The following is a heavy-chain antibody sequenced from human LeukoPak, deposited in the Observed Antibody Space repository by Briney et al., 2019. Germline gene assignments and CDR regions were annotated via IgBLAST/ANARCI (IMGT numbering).Heavy chain of an antibody. CDR1: GGSISGYY. D-gene: IGHD6-19*01. CDR2: ISTSGST. V-gene: IGHV4-4*07. CDR3: ARDRGVTVPGRRLDY. Sequence: SETLSLICTVSGGSISGYYWSWLRQPAGEGLEWIGRISTSGSTNYNPSLKSRVTISVDNSNNQFSLRLSSATAADTAVYYCARDRGVTVPGRRLDYWGQGTLVTVSS. J-gene: IGHJ4*02.